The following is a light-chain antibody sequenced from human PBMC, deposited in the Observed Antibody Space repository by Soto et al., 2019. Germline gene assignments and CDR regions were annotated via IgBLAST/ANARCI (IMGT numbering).Light chain of an antibody. V-gene: IGKV3-20*01. CDR2: GAS. CDR1: QSVRSSF. Sequence: EIVLTQSPGTLSLSPGERATLSCRASQSVRSSFLAWYQQKPGQAPRLLIYGASSRTTGIPDSFSGSGSGTDLTLSISRLEPEVLALYHYQQYDRSVTFGGGTKVEIK. J-gene: IGKJ4*01. CDR3: QQYDRSVT.